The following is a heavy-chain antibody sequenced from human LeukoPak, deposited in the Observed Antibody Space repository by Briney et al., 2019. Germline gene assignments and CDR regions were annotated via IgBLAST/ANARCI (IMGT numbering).Heavy chain of an antibody. CDR2: ISGSGNDI. V-gene: IGHV3-11*04. CDR3: ASRDPYSNYAFDC. Sequence: KPGGSLRLSCATSGFIFSDYYMSWIRQAPGKGLEWVSYISGSGNDISYADSVKGRFTISRDNAKGSLYLQMNSLRAEDTAVYYCASRDPYSNYAFDCWGQGTLVTVSS. CDR1: GFIFSDYY. J-gene: IGHJ4*02. D-gene: IGHD4-11*01.